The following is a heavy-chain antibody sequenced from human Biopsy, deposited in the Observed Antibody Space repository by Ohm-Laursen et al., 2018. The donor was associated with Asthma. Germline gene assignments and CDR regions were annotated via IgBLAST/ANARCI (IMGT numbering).Heavy chain of an antibody. CDR1: GGSVSSGSYY. V-gene: IGHV4-61*01. D-gene: IGHD2-15*01. J-gene: IGHJ2*01. CDR2: ISYSGST. Sequence: GTLSLTCTVSGGSVSSGSYYWSWIRQPPGKGLAWVSYISYSGSTDYNPSLKSRLTISMDTSKNQFSLKLSSVTAADTAVYYCARVPTTLRYFDLRGRGTLVTVSS. CDR3: ARVPTTLRYFDL.